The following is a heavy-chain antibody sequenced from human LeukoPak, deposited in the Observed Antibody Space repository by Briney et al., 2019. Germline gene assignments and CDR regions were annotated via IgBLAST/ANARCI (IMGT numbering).Heavy chain of an antibody. CDR3: AREGPYSDSSRSRFDY. V-gene: IGHV1-46*01. CDR1: GYTFTNYY. D-gene: IGHD6-6*01. Sequence: ASVKVSCKASGYTFTNYYIHWVRRAPGQGLEWTGIINPSGGSTSYAQKFQGRVTMTRDTSTSTVYMELSSLRSEDTAVYYCAREGPYSDSSRSRFDYWGQGTLVTASS. J-gene: IGHJ4*02. CDR2: INPSGGST.